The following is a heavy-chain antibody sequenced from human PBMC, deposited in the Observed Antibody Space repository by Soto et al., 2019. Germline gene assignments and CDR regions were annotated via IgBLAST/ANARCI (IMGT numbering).Heavy chain of an antibody. V-gene: IGHV3-23*01. J-gene: IGHJ4*02. Sequence: PGGSLRLSCVASGFSFSTYSMAWVRQAAGKGPQWVSGLSGGGANTFYIDSVRGRFTISVDNSKNTVYLQMDSRRADDTAVYYCARWSGYADAWGQGTRVTGSS. CDR3: ARWSGYADA. D-gene: IGHD4-17*01. CDR1: GFSFSTYS. CDR2: LSGGGANT.